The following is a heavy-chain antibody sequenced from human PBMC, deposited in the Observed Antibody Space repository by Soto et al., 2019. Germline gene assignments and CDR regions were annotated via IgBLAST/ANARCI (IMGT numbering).Heavy chain of an antibody. Sequence: SETLSLTCAVSSGSISSSNWWSWVRQPPGKGLEWIGEIYHSGSTNYNPSLKSRVTISVDKSKNQFSLKLSSVTAADTAVYYCARVGSGEVTRFDYWGQGTLVTVSS. D-gene: IGHD2-15*01. CDR3: ARVGSGEVTRFDY. J-gene: IGHJ4*02. CDR2: IYHSGST. V-gene: IGHV4-4*02. CDR1: SGSISSSNW.